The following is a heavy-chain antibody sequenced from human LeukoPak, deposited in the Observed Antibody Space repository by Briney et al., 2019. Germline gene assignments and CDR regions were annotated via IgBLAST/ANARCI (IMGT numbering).Heavy chain of an antibody. V-gene: IGHV3-30*18. CDR2: ISYDGSNK. CDR3: AKDRIGTWVFDY. D-gene: IGHD1-26*01. Sequence: GGSLRLSCAASGFTFSNYGMHWVRQAPGKGLEWVAAISYDGSNKYYADSVKGRFTVSRDNSKNTLHLQMNSLRVEDTAVYYCAKDRIGTWVFDYWGQGTLVTVSS. J-gene: IGHJ4*02. CDR1: GFTFSNYG.